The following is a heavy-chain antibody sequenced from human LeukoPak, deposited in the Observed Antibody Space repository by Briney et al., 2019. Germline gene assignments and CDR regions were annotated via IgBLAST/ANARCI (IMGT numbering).Heavy chain of an antibody. CDR1: GGSISSGGYY. V-gene: IGHV4-31*03. Sequence: SETLSLTCTVSGGSISSGGYYWRWIRQHPGKGLEWIGYIYYSGSTYYNPSLKSRVTMSVDTSKNQFSLKLSSVTAADTAVYYCARWGIVATTLDYWGQGTLVTVSS. D-gene: IGHD5-12*01. CDR2: IYYSGST. J-gene: IGHJ4*02. CDR3: ARWGIVATTLDY.